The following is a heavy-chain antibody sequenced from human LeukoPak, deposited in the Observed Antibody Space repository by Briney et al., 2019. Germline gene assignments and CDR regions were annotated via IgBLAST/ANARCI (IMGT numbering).Heavy chain of an antibody. V-gene: IGHV3-15*04. CDR3: TTSPGITVFGVVTDY. Sequence: PGGSLRLSCAASGFTFSSYWMTWVRQAPGKGLEWVGRIESSTDGGTTDYAAPVKGRFTMSRDDSKNTLYLQMNNVKTEDTGVYYCTTSPGITVFGVVTDYWGQGTLVIVSS. D-gene: IGHD3-3*01. CDR1: GFTFSSYW. J-gene: IGHJ4*02. CDR2: IESSTDGGTT.